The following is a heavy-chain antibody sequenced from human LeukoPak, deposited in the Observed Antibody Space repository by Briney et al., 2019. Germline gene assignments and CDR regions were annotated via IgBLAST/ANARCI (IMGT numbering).Heavy chain of an antibody. V-gene: IGHV3-11*04. D-gene: IGHD5-24*01. Sequence: GGSLRLSRAASGFTFSDYYMTWIRQAPGKGLEWVSYISSSGSTIYYTDSVKGRFTISRDNAKNSLYLQMNSLRAEDTAMFYCARGLATIPFDYWGQGTLVTVSS. CDR3: ARGLATIPFDY. J-gene: IGHJ4*02. CDR1: GFTFSDYY. CDR2: ISSSGSTI.